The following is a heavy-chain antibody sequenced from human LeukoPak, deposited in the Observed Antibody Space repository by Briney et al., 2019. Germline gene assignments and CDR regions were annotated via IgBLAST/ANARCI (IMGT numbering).Heavy chain of an antibody. Sequence: GGSLRLSCAASGFTVSSNYMSWVRQAPGKGLEWVSVIYSGGSTYYADSVKGRFTISRDNSKNTLYLQMNSLRAEDTAVYYCARVRKGYSYGLIDYWGQGTLVTVSS. CDR3: ARVRKGYSYGLIDY. V-gene: IGHV3-66*01. CDR1: GFTVSSNY. D-gene: IGHD5-18*01. CDR2: IYSGGST. J-gene: IGHJ4*02.